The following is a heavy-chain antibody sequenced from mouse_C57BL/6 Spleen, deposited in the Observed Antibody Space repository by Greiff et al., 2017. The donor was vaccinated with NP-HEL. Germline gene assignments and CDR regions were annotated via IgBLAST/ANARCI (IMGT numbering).Heavy chain of an antibody. V-gene: IGHV5-6*01. D-gene: IGHD2-4*01. CDR3: ARGATMITTTGFDY. CDR1: GFTFSSYG. CDR2: ISSGGSYT. Sequence: EVQGVESGGDLVKPGGSLKLSCAASGFTFSSYGMSWVRQTPDKRLEWVATISSGGSYTYYTDSVKGRFTISRDNAKNTLYLQMSSLKSEDTAMYYWARGATMITTTGFDYWGQGTTLTVSS. J-gene: IGHJ2*01.